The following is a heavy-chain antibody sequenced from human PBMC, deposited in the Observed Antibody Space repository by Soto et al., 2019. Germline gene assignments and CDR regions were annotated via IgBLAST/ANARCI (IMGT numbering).Heavy chain of an antibody. Sequence: GGSLRLSCAASGFTFSSYAMSWVRQAPGKGLEWVSAISGSGGSTYYADSVKGRFTISRDNYKNTLYPQMNSLRAEDTAVYYCAKGGFPVSDLSWGQGTLVTVSS. D-gene: IGHD3-10*01. J-gene: IGHJ4*02. CDR2: ISGSGGST. CDR3: AKGGFPVSDLS. V-gene: IGHV3-23*01. CDR1: GFTFSSYA.